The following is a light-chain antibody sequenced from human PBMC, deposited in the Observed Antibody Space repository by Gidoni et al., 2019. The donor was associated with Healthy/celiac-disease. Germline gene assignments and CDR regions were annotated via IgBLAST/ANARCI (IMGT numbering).Light chain of an antibody. Sequence: DIQMTQSPSTLSASVGDRVTITCRASQSISSWLAWYQQQPGKAPKLLIYKASSLESGVPSWFSCSGSGTEFTLTISSLQPDDFATYYCQQYNSYWTFGQGTKVEIK. V-gene: IGKV1-5*03. J-gene: IGKJ1*01. CDR2: KAS. CDR1: QSISSW. CDR3: QQYNSYWT.